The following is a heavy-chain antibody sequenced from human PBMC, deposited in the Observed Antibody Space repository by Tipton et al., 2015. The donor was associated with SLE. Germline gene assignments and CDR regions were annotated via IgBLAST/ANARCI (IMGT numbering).Heavy chain of an antibody. D-gene: IGHD4-23*01. V-gene: IGHV4-38-2*02. Sequence: TLSLNCVVSGYSISSGYYWGCIRQPPGKGLEWIGSIYYSGSTHYNPSLKSRVTISVDTSKNQFSLKLSSVTAADTAVYYCAREDGGNDYAFDIWGQGTMVTVSS. CDR1: GYSISSGYY. CDR3: AREDGGNDYAFDI. CDR2: IYYSGST. J-gene: IGHJ3*02.